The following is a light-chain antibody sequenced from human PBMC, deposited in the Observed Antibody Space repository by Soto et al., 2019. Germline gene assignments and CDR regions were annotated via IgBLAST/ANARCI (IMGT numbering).Light chain of an antibody. Sequence: QSALTQPASVSGSPGQSITISCTGTTSDVGGYKYVSWYQQHPGKAPKVIIYEVSNRPSGASNRFSGYKSGNTASLTISGLQVEDEADYYCISYRVSDTPVFGGGTKVTGL. CDR2: EVS. J-gene: IGLJ3*02. V-gene: IGLV2-14*01. CDR1: TSDVGGYKY. CDR3: ISYRVSDTPV.